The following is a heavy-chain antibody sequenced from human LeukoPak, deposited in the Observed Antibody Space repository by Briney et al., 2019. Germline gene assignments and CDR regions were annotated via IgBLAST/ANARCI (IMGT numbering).Heavy chain of an antibody. J-gene: IGHJ6*03. CDR2: VYTSGST. D-gene: IGHD2-2*01. CDR3: AARGYIVVVPAAKGGGPDNSYYYMDV. Sequence: PSETLSLTCTVSGGSISSGNYYWSWIRQPAGKGLEWIGRVYTSGSTNYNPSLKSRVTISVDSSKNQVSLRLNSVTAADTAMYYCAARGYIVVVPAAKGGGPDNSYYYMDVWGKGTTVTISS. CDR1: GGSISSGNYY. V-gene: IGHV4-61*02.